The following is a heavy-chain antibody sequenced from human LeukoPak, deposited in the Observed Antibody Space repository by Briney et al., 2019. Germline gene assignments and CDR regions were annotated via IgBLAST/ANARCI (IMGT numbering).Heavy chain of an antibody. J-gene: IGHJ4*02. D-gene: IGHD3-10*01. CDR3: ARPLFGAISPGY. Sequence: GGSLRLSCAASGFTFSSYWMSWVRQAPGGGLERVANIKEDGSETFYGDSVKGRFTISRDNAENSLNLQMNNLRPEDTAMYYCARPLFGAISPGYWGQGTLVTVSS. V-gene: IGHV3-7*01. CDR1: GFTFSSYW. CDR2: IKEDGSET.